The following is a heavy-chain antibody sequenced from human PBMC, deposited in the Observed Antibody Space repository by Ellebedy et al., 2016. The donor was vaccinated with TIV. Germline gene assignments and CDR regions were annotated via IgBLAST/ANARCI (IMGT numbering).Heavy chain of an antibody. D-gene: IGHD1-26*01. Sequence: GSLRLXCSVSGDSISDYCWVWFRQPAGKGLEWIGRIYTSGSTNYNPSLNSRVTMSIDTSKNQFSLRLSSVTAADTAVYYCARRTNTGSYNYFNYWGQGTLVTVSS. CDR3: ARRTNTGSYNYFNY. V-gene: IGHV4-4*07. CDR2: IYTSGST. J-gene: IGHJ4*02. CDR1: GDSISDYC.